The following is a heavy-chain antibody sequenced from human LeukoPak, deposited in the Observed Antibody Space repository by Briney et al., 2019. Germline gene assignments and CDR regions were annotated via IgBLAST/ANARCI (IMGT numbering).Heavy chain of an antibody. J-gene: IGHJ3*02. CDR1: GFSLSTSGVG. Sequence: SGPTLVNPTQTLTLTCTFSGFSLSTSGVGVGWIRQPPGKALEWLALIYWDDDKRHSPSLKSRLTITKDTSKNQVVLTMTNMDPVDTATYFCAHAHSSGWLSAFDIWGQGTMVTVSS. CDR3: AHAHSSGWLSAFDI. D-gene: IGHD6-19*01. CDR2: IYWDDDK. V-gene: IGHV2-5*02.